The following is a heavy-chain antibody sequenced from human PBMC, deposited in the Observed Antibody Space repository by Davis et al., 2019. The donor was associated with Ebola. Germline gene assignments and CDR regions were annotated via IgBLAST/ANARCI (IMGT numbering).Heavy chain of an antibody. D-gene: IGHD4-11*01. V-gene: IGHV5-10-1*01. J-gene: IGHJ4*02. CDR2: IDPSDSYT. CDR3: ARLSYDYSNSLRGAAVDY. CDR1: GYSFSNYW. Sequence: GESLKISCKGSGYSFSNYWISWVRQMPGKGLEWMGRIDPSDSYTNYSPSFQGHVTISADKSISTAYLQWSSLKASDTAMYYCARLSYDYSNSLRGAAVDYWGQGTLVTVSS.